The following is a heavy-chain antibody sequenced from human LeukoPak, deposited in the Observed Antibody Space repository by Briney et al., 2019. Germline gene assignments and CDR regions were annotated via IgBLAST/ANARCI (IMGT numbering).Heavy chain of an antibody. J-gene: IGHJ4*02. Sequence: PSETLSLTCAVSGASISSSSWLSWVRQPPGKGLEWIGEIYHSGSTNYNPSLKSRVTISVDNSKNQFSLKMSSMTAADTAVYYCARAGWYTLDNWGQGTLVTVSS. CDR1: GASISSSSW. D-gene: IGHD2-15*01. CDR2: IYHSGST. CDR3: ARAGWYTLDN. V-gene: IGHV4-4*02.